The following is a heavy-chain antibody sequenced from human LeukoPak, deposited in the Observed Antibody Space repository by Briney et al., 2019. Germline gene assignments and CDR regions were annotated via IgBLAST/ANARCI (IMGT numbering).Heavy chain of an antibody. V-gene: IGHV3-9*01. Sequence: GRSLRLSCAASGFTFDDYAMHWVRQAPGKGLECVSGISWNSGSIGYADSVKGRFTISRDNAKNSLYLQMNSLRAEDTAVYYCARDRNDSSGYIDYWGQGTLVTVSS. CDR1: GFTFDDYA. CDR3: ARDRNDSSGYIDY. D-gene: IGHD3-22*01. J-gene: IGHJ4*02. CDR2: ISWNSGSI.